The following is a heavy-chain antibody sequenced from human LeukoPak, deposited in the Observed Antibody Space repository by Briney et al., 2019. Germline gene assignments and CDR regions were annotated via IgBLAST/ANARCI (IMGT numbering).Heavy chain of an antibody. CDR3: ARGEGIIDWFDP. D-gene: IGHD2-15*01. CDR1: GGSISSSIYY. CDR2: IYYSGST. Sequence: PSETLSLTCTVSGGSISSSIYYWGWIRQPPGKGLEWIGSIYYSGSTYYNPSLKSRVTISVDTSKNQFSLKLSSVTAADTAVYYCARGEGIIDWFDPWGQGTLVTVSS. J-gene: IGHJ5*02. V-gene: IGHV4-39*07.